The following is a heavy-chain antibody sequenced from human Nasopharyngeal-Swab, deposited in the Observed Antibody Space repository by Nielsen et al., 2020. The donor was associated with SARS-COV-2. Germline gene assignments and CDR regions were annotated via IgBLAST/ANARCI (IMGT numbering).Heavy chain of an antibody. Sequence: GSLRLSCIVSGGSISSYYWSWIRQPPGKGLEWIGYIYYSGSTNYNPSLKSRVTISVDTSKNQFSLKLSSVTAADTAVYYCARESDYYDSSGSLGDAFDIWGQGTRSPSLQ. D-gene: IGHD3-22*01. J-gene: IGHJ3*02. V-gene: IGHV4-59*01. CDR3: ARESDYYDSSGSLGDAFDI. CDR2: IYYSGST. CDR1: GGSISSYY.